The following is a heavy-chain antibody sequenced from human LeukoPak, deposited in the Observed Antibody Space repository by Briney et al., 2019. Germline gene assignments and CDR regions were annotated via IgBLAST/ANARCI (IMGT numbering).Heavy chain of an antibody. V-gene: IGHV3-30-3*01. CDR3: AKATDIVVVPAAGRYFDY. D-gene: IGHD2-2*01. J-gene: IGHJ4*02. CDR1: GFTFSSYA. Sequence: GGSLRLSCAASGFTFSSYAMHWVRQAPGKGLEWVAVISYDGSNKYYADSVKGRFTISRDNSKNTLYLQMNSLRAEDTAVYYCAKATDIVVVPAAGRYFDYWGQGTLVTVSS. CDR2: ISYDGSNK.